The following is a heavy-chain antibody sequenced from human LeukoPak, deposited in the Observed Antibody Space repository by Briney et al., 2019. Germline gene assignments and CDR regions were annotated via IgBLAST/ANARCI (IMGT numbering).Heavy chain of an antibody. CDR3: ARVGAYYDILTGYYRGWFDP. CDR2: IYHSGST. D-gene: IGHD3-9*01. J-gene: IGHJ5*02. Sequence: SGTLSLTCAVSGGSISSSNWWSWVSQPPGKGLEWIGEIYHSGSTNYNPSLKSRVTISVDKSKNQFSLKLSSVTAADTAVYYCARVGAYYDILTGYYRGWFDPWGQGTLVTVSS. CDR1: GGSISSSNW. V-gene: IGHV4-4*02.